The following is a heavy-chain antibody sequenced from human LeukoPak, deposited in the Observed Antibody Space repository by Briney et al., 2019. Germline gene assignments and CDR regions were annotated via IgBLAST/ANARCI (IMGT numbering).Heavy chain of an antibody. V-gene: IGHV3-20*04. J-gene: IGHJ4*02. CDR2: INWNGGST. D-gene: IGHD3-22*01. Sequence: PGGSLRLSCAASGFTFDDYGMSWVRQAPGKGLEWVSGINWNGGSTGYADSVKGRFTISRDNAKNSLYLQMNSLRAEDTAVYYCASIYYDSSGYPLDYWGQGTLVTVSS. CDR3: ASIYYDSSGYPLDY. CDR1: GFTFDDYG.